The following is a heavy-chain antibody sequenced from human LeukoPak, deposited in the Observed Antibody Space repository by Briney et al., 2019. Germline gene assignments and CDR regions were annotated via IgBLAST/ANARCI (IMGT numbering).Heavy chain of an antibody. CDR3: ARGLGYFDWLFLN. V-gene: IGHV3-23*01. CDR1: GFTFSSYA. CDR2: ISGSGGST. J-gene: IGHJ4*02. Sequence: GGSLRLSCAASGFTFSSYAMSWVRQAPGKGLEWVSAISGSGGSTYYADSVKGRFTISRDNSKNTLYLQMNSLRAEDTAVYYCARGLGYFDWLFLNWGQGTLLTVSS. D-gene: IGHD3-9*01.